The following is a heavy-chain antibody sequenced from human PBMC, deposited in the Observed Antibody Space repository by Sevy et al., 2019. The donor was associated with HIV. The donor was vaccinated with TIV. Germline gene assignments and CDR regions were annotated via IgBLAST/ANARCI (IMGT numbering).Heavy chain of an antibody. CDR3: ARGSSSLGEYFQH. CDR2: IYYSGST. J-gene: IGHJ1*01. CDR1: GGSINSGDYY. D-gene: IGHD6-13*01. V-gene: IGHV4-30-4*01. Sequence: SETLSLTCTVSGGSINSGDYYWSWIRQPPGKGLEWIGYIYYSGSTYYNPSLKSRVTISVDTSKNQFSLKLSSVTAADTAVYYCARGSSSLGEYFQHWGQGTLVTVSS.